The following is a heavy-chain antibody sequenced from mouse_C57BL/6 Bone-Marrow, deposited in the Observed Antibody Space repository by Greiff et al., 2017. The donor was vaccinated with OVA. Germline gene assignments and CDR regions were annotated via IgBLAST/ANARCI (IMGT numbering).Heavy chain of an antibody. CDR1: GYTFTDYY. Sequence: QVQLKESGPELVKPGASVKISCKASGYTFTDYYINWVKQRPGQGLEWIGWIFPGSGSTYYNEKFKGKATLTVDKSSSTAYMLLSSLTSEDSAVYFCARERISYYGLYYFDYWGQGTTLTVSS. CDR3: ARERISYYGLYYFDY. J-gene: IGHJ2*01. V-gene: IGHV1-75*01. D-gene: IGHD1-2*01. CDR2: IFPGSGST.